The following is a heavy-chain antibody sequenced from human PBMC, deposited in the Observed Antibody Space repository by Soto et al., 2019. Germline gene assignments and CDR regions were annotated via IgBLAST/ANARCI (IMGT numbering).Heavy chain of an antibody. CDR2: FDPEDGET. J-gene: IGHJ4*02. CDR3: AASIAVAVAELSFDY. V-gene: IGHV1-24*01. CDR1: GYTLTELS. Sequence: ASVKVSCKVSGYTLTELSMHWVRQAPGKGLEWMGGFDPEDGETIYAQKFQGRVTMTEDTSTDTAYMELSSLRSEDTAVYYCAASIAVAVAELSFDYWGEGTLVTVSS. D-gene: IGHD6-19*01.